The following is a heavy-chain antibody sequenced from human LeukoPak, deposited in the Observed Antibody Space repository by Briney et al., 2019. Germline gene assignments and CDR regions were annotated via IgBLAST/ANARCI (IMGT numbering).Heavy chain of an antibody. Sequence: GGSLRLSCAASGFTFSSYWMSWVRQAPGKGLEWVANIKPDGSEKHFVDSVKGRFSISRDNAKNSLYLQMNSLRAEDTAVYYCARLGRGDAFDIWGQGTMVTVSS. J-gene: IGHJ3*02. D-gene: IGHD7-27*01. CDR1: GFTFSSYW. CDR3: ARLGRGDAFDI. CDR2: IKPDGSEK. V-gene: IGHV3-7*01.